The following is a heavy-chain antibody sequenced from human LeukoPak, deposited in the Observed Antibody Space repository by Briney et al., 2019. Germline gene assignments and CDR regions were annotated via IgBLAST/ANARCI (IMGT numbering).Heavy chain of an antibody. J-gene: IGHJ4*02. CDR2: IYYSGST. V-gene: IGHV4-59*11. CDR1: GGSISSHY. Sequence: PSETLSLTCTVSGGSISSHYWSWIRQPPGKTQEWIGYIYYSGSTNYNPSLRSRVTISVDSSKNQFSLKLSSVTAADTAVYYCARGSGQWGFDSWGQGTLVTVSS. CDR3: ARGSGQWGFDS. D-gene: IGHD3-10*01.